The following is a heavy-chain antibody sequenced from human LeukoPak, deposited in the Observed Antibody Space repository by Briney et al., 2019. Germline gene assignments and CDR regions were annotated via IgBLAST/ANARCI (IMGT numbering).Heavy chain of an antibody. Sequence: GGSLRLSCAASGFTFSSYGMHWVRQAPGKGLEWVAVISYDGSNKYYADSVKGRFTISRDNSKNTLYLQMNSLRAEDTAVYYCAKAAVVLAAPDFWGQGTLVTVSS. CDR1: GFTFSSYG. CDR2: ISYDGSNK. D-gene: IGHD2-2*01. CDR3: AKAAVVLAAPDF. J-gene: IGHJ4*02. V-gene: IGHV3-30*18.